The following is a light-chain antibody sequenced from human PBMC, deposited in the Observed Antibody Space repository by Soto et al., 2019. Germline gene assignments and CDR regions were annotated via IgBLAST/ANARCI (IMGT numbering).Light chain of an antibody. CDR3: QTWATGFLPV. Sequence: QPVVTQSPSASASLGASVKLTCTLSTGHSRYAIAWHQQQPDKGPRYLMRVNSDGSHTKGDGIPDRFSGSSSGSERYLTISSLQSEDEGDYYCQTWATGFLPVFGGGTQLTVL. J-gene: IGLJ7*01. CDR2: VNSDGSH. CDR1: TGHSRYA. V-gene: IGLV4-69*01.